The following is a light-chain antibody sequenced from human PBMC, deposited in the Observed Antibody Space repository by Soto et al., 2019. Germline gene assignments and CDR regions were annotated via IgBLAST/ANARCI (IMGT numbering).Light chain of an antibody. J-gene: IGKJ5*01. CDR1: QSVSRY. CDR3: QQHGTSPIT. Sequence: EVVLTQSPATLSFSPGERATLSCRASQSVSRYLAWYQQKPGQAPRLLIYDASNRANGVPARFSGSGSGTDFTLTISRLEPEDFAVYYCQQHGTSPITFGQGTRLEI. V-gene: IGKV3-11*01. CDR2: DAS.